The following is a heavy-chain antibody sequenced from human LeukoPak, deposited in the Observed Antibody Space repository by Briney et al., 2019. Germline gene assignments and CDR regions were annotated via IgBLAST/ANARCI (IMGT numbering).Heavy chain of an antibody. D-gene: IGHD6-13*01. CDR2: IYYSGST. Sequence: SETLSLTCTVSGGSISSYYWSWIRQPPGKGLEWIGYIYYSGSTNYNPSLKSRVTISVDTSKIQFSLKMSSVIAADTAVYYCARRDWSSSWLYFDYWGQGTLVTVSS. CDR3: ARRDWSSSWLYFDY. J-gene: IGHJ4*02. V-gene: IGHV4-59*01. CDR1: GGSISSYY.